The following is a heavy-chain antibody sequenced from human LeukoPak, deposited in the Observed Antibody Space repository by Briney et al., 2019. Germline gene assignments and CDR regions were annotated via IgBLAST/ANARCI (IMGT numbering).Heavy chain of an antibody. J-gene: IGHJ4*02. CDR1: GFTFHNYE. Sequence: GGSLRLSCVASGFTFHNYEMNWVRQAPGKGLEWVSYISSSGAPISYADAVKGRFTISRDNAKSSLYLQMNSVRAEDTAVYYCARAQRGGNSMAGFDYWGQGTLVTVSS. CDR2: ISSSGAPI. D-gene: IGHD4-23*01. CDR3: ARAQRGGNSMAGFDY. V-gene: IGHV3-48*03.